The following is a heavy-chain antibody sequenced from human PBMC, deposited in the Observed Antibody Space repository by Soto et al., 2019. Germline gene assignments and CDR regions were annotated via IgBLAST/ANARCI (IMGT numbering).Heavy chain of an antibody. V-gene: IGHV3-66*01. J-gene: IGHJ4*02. Sequence: EVQVVESGGGLVQPGGSLRLSCAASGFTVSSNYMSWVRQAPGKGLEWVSVIYSGGNTYYADSVKGRFTISRDNSENTLYLQMNSLRVDDTAVYYCARDPMATIDYWGQGTLVTVSS. D-gene: IGHD4-17*01. CDR2: IYSGGNT. CDR3: ARDPMATIDY. CDR1: GFTVSSNY.